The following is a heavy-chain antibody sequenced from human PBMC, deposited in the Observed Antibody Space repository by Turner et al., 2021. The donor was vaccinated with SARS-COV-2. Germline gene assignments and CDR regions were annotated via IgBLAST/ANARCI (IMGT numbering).Heavy chain of an antibody. CDR3: ARWGPNYYDSSGYYPDAFDI. D-gene: IGHD3-22*01. J-gene: IGHJ3*02. V-gene: IGHV3-21*01. CDR2: ISSSSSYI. Sequence: EVQLVESGGGLVKPGGSLRLSCAASGFTFSSYTLNWVRQAPGNGLEWVSSISSSSSYIYYVVSVKGRFSISRDNAKNSLYLQMNSLRAEDTAVYYCARWGPNYYDSSGYYPDAFDIWGQGTMVTVSS. CDR1: GFTFSSYT.